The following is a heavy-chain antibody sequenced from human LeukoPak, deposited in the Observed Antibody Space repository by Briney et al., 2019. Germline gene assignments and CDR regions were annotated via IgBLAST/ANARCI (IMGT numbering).Heavy chain of an antibody. CDR1: GGSISSSTYY. J-gene: IGHJ5*02. D-gene: IGHD1-26*01. Sequence: PSETLSLTCTVSGGSISSSTYYWGWIRQPPGKGLEWIGSMYYTGRTYYNPSLKSRVTITVDTSKNQFSLRLRSVTAADTAVYHCARQGGSYIWFDPWGQGTLVTVSS. CDR3: ARQGGSYIWFDP. V-gene: IGHV4-39*01. CDR2: MYYTGRT.